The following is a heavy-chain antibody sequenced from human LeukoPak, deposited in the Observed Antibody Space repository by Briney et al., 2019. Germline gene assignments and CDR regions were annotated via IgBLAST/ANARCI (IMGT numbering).Heavy chain of an antibody. CDR2: TYYRSKWSN. Sequence: SQTLSLTCAISGDSISSNIAAWNWIRQSPSRGLEWLGRTYYRSKWSNDYAVSVESRIRINPDTSKNQFSLQLNSVTPEDTAVYYCGSQNSGWQYGPFDFWGQGTLVTVSS. V-gene: IGHV6-1*01. CDR3: GSQNSGWQYGPFDF. CDR1: GDSISSNIAA. D-gene: IGHD6-19*01. J-gene: IGHJ4*02.